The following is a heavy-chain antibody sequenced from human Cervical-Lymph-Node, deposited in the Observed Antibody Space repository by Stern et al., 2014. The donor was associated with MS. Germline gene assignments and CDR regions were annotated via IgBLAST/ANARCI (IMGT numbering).Heavy chain of an antibody. D-gene: IGHD3-10*01. V-gene: IGHV2-5*01. Sequence: QITLKDSGPTLVKPTQTLTLTCTFSGFSLSTMGLGVGWIRQPPGKALEWLGLIFWNDDKRYSPSLKTRLTITKDTSKNQVVLTMTNMDPVDTATYFCVHRKLWRPRPRAEYFQYWGQGTLVTVST. CDR3: VHRKLWRPRPRAEYFQY. CDR1: GFSLSTMGLG. J-gene: IGHJ1*01. CDR2: IFWNDDK.